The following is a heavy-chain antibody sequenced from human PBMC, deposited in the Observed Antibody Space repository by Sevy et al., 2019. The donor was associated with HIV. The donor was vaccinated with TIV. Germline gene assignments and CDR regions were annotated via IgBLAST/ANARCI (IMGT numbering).Heavy chain of an antibody. CDR3: AATKDYYESSGDPFDY. J-gene: IGHJ4*02. D-gene: IGHD3-22*01. CDR1: GYTLIQIS. Sequence: ASVKVSCKVSGYTLIQISIHWVRQAPGRGLEWMGSFDPEDGETIYAQKFQGRLTMTEDTSTDTAYMEMSSLKSDDTAVYYCAATKDYYESSGDPFDYWGQGTLLTVSS. V-gene: IGHV1-24*01. CDR2: FDPEDGET.